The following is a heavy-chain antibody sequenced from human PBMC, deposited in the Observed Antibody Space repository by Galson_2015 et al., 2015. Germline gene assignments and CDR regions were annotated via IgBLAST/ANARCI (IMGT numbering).Heavy chain of an antibody. V-gene: IGHV5-10-1*01. J-gene: IGHJ4*02. Sequence: QSGAEVKKPGEYLRISCTGSGYSITSYWISWVRQMPGKGLEWMGRIDPRDSYSTYSPSFEGHVTISADKSISTAYLQWNSLRASDTAMYYCARQKDGSGTYYDYWGQGTLVTVSS. CDR2: IDPRDSYS. CDR3: ARQKDGSGTYYDY. CDR1: GYSITSYW. D-gene: IGHD3-10*01.